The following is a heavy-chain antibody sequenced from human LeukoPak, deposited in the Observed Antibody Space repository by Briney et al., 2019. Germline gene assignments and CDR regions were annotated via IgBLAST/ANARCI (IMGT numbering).Heavy chain of an antibody. J-gene: IGHJ4*02. Sequence: GGSLRLSCAASGFNFRSYAMSWVRQAPGKGLEWVLTVTGGAVATYYADSVRGRHTISRDNSKNTLYLQMNSLRAEDTAVYYCARDSPLKGYNSGWATNSFDFWGQGTPVTVSS. V-gene: IGHV3-23*01. CDR2: VTGGAVAT. CDR1: GFNFRSYA. D-gene: IGHD6-19*01. CDR3: ARDSPLKGYNSGWATNSFDF.